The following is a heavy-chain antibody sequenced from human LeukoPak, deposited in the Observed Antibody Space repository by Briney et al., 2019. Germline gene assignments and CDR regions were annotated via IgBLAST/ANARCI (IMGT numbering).Heavy chain of an antibody. V-gene: IGHV3-64*02. J-gene: IGHJ4*02. CDR1: GFTFISYT. CDR2: VSSNGGNT. D-gene: IGHD2-21*02. CDR3: ARDSRPYCGGDCSIDY. Sequence: EGLVQPAVSLRLSCVASGFTFISYTMHWVRQAPGKGLEYVSGVSSNGGNTYYSDSVKGRFSISRDNSKNTLYLQMGSLRAEDMAVYYCARDSRPYCGGDCSIDYWGQGTLVTVSS.